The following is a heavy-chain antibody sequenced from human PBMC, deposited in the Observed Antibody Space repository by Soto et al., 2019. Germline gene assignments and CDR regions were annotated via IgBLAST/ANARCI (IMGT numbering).Heavy chain of an antibody. Sequence: SETLSLTCTVSGDSITKSAYYWGWIRQSPAKGLEWIGSFYNAGKTYLNPSLQSRVSVSADKSKNQLSLTLASVTAADTATYFCAKHPFYPLVTPFWYFYVFGRGTLVTVSS. CDR2: FYNAGKT. D-gene: IGHD2-21*02. J-gene: IGHJ2*01. V-gene: IGHV4-39*01. CDR1: GDSITKSAYY. CDR3: AKHPFYPLVTPFWYFYV.